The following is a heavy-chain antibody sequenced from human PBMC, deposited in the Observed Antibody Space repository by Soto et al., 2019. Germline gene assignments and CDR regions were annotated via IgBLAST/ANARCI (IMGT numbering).Heavy chain of an antibody. CDR1: GFTLSSYG. J-gene: IGHJ4*01. CDR3: AKESLSPIFGVVIPPHFDY. V-gene: IGHV3-30*02. CDR2: IWYDGSNK. D-gene: IGHD3-3*01. Sequence: GGSLRLSCAASGFTLSSYGMHWVRQAPGKGLEWVAVIWYDGSNKYYADSVKGRFTLSRDNSKNTLYLQMNSLRAEDTAVYYCAKESLSPIFGVVIPPHFDYWGHGTLVTVSS.